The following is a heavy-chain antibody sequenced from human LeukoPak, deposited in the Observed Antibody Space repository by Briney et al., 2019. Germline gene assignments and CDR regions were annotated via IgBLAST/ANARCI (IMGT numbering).Heavy chain of an antibody. CDR1: GGSISSYY. D-gene: IGHD4-11*01. CDR2: IDYSGST. J-gene: IGHJ5*02. CDR3: ARRPATVTTTATRSNWFDP. Sequence: SETLSLTCTVSGGSISSYYWSWIRQPPGRGLEWIGYIDYSGSTNYNPSLKSRVTISVDTSKNQFSLKLSSVTAADTAVYYCARRPATVTTTATRSNWFDPWGQGTLVTVSS. V-gene: IGHV4-59*12.